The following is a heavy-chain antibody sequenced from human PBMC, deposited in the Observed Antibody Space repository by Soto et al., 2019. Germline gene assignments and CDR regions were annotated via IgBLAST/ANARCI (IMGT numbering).Heavy chain of an antibody. Sequence: PGGSLRLSCAASGFTFSSYGMHWVRQAPGKGLEWVAVISYDGSNKYYADSVKGRFTISRDNSKNTLYLQMNSLRAEDTAVYYCAKAHREGYYDFWSGYINYYYHYGMDVWGQGTTVTVSS. CDR3: AKAHREGYYDFWSGYINYYYHYGMDV. D-gene: IGHD3-3*01. CDR1: GFTFSSYG. V-gene: IGHV3-30*18. J-gene: IGHJ6*02. CDR2: ISYDGSNK.